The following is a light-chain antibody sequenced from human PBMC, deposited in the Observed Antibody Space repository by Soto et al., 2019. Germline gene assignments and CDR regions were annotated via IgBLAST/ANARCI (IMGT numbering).Light chain of an antibody. Sequence: QSALTQPPSASGSPGQSVTISCTGTSSDVGGYNYVSWYQQHPGKAPKLMIYEVSKRPSGVPDRFSGSKSGNTASLTVSGLQAEDEADYYCSSYAGSNILRAFGGGTKLTVL. CDR1: SSDVGGYNY. J-gene: IGLJ2*01. CDR3: SSYAGSNILRA. V-gene: IGLV2-8*01. CDR2: EVS.